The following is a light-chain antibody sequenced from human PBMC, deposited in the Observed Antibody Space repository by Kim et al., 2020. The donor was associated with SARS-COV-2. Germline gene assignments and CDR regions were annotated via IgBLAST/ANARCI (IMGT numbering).Light chain of an antibody. CDR3: SAWDSSLSAWV. CDR2: RDN. CDR1: PNNGGNRG. V-gene: IGLV10-54*04. Sequence: HAATHACPGHPNNGGNRGAAWLQQLQGHPPKFLSYRDNRRPSGISRRFSASRSGTTASLTITGVQPEGEADYYCSAWDSSLSAWVFGGGTQLTVL. J-gene: IGLJ3*02.